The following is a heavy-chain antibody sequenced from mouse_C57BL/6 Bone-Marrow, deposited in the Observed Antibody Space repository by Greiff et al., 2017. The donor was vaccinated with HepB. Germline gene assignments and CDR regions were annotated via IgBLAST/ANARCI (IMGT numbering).Heavy chain of an antibody. Sequence: VQLKQSGPVLVKPGASVKMSCKASGYTFTDYYMNWVKQSHGKSLEWIGVINPYNGGTSYNQKFKGKATLTVDKSSSTAYMELNSLTSEDSAVYYCARWRSNYPFGYWGQGTTLTVSS. CDR2: INPYNGGT. CDR3: ARWRSNYPFGY. D-gene: IGHD2-5*01. J-gene: IGHJ2*01. V-gene: IGHV1-19*01. CDR1: GYTFTDYY.